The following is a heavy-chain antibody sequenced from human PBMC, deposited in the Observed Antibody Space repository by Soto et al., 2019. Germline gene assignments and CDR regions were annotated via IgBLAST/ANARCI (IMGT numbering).Heavy chain of an antibody. D-gene: IGHD2-21*02. V-gene: IGHV3-23*01. CDR1: GFTFSSYA. J-gene: IGHJ5*02. Sequence: GGSLRLSCAASGFTFSSYAMIWVRQAPGKGLEWVSAISGGGDSTYYTDSVKGRFTISRDNSKNTLYLQMNSLRAEDTAVYYCAKDLTVWSPEPWGQGTLVTVSS. CDR3: AKDLTVWSPEP. CDR2: ISGGGDST.